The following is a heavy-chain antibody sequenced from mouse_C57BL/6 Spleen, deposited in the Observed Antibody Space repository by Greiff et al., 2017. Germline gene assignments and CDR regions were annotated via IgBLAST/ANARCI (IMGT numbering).Heavy chain of an antibody. Sequence: QVQLQQPGAELVKPGASVKMSCKASGYTFTSYWITWVKQRPGQGLEWIGDIYPGSGSTNYNEKFKSKATLTVETSSSTAYMQLSSLTSEDSAVYYCARGDSSGDLDYWGQGTTLTVSS. CDR3: ARGDSSGDLDY. CDR1: GYTFTSYW. D-gene: IGHD3-2*02. CDR2: IYPGSGST. V-gene: IGHV1-55*01. J-gene: IGHJ2*01.